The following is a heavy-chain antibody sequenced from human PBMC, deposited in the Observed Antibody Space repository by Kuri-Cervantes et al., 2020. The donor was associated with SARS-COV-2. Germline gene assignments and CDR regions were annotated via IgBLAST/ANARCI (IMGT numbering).Heavy chain of an antibody. J-gene: IGHJ3*02. CDR2: IYYSGCT. D-gene: IGHD3-3*01. V-gene: IGHV4-39*01. CDR3: ARSVTKDFWSGVDI. CDR1: GGSISSSSYY. Sequence: SETLSLTCTASGGSISSSSYYWGWIRQPPGKGLEWIGSIYYSGCTYYNPSLKSRVTISVETSKNQFSLKLSSVTAADTAVYYCARSVTKDFWSGVDIWGQGAMVTVSS.